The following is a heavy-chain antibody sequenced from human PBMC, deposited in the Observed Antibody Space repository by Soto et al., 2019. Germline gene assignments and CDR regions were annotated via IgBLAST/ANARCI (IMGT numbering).Heavy chain of an antibody. J-gene: IGHJ3*02. CDR2: INPSGGST. D-gene: IGHD4-17*01. CDR1: GYTFTSYY. V-gene: IGHV1-46*01. Sequence: ASVKVSFKASGYTFTSYYMHWVRHAPGQGLEWMGIINPSGGSTSYAQKFQGRVTMTRDTSTSTVYMELSSLRSEDTAVYYCARDRPLLTTVTTGDAFDIWGQGTMVTVS. CDR3: ARDRPLLTTVTTGDAFDI.